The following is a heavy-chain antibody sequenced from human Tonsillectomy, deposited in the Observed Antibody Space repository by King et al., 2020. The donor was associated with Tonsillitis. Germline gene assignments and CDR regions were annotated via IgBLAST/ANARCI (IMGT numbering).Heavy chain of an antibody. CDR1: GGSISGGDCY. CDR3: GRYEGGVFDP. Sequence: QLQESGPGLVKPSQTLSLTCTVSGGSISGGDCYWSWIRQFPGKGLEWIGYIYNSGNTYYNPSLKSRLTISVDTSKNQFSLKLTSGTAADTAVYYCGRYEGGVFDPWGQGTLVTVSS. J-gene: IGHJ5*02. D-gene: IGHD2-15*01. CDR2: IYNSGNT. V-gene: IGHV4-31*03.